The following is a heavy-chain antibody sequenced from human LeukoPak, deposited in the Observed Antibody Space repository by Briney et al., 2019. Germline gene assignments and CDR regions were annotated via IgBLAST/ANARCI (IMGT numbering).Heavy chain of an antibody. J-gene: IGHJ5*02. CDR3: ARVRTRRYGSSWYWFDP. CDR1: GYTFTSYD. Sequence: ASVKVSCKASGYTFTSYDINWVRQATGQGLEWMGWMNPNSGNTGYAQKFQGRVTMTRNTSISTAYMELSSLRSEDTAVYYCARVRTRRYGSSWYWFDPWGQGTLVTVSS. D-gene: IGHD6-13*01. CDR2: MNPNSGNT. V-gene: IGHV1-8*01.